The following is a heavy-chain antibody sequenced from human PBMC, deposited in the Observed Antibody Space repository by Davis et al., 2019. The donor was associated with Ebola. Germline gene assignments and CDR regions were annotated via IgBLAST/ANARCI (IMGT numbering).Heavy chain of an antibody. CDR3: ARVKYQLLLVTWP. D-gene: IGHD2-2*01. CDR1: GGSISSGGYY. CDR2: IYYSGST. Sequence: MPSETLSLTCTVSGGSISSGGYYWSWIRQHPGKGLEWIGYIYYSGSTYYNPSLKSRVTISVDTSKNQFSLKLSSVTAADTAVYYCARVKYQLLLVTWPWGQGTLVTVSS. V-gene: IGHV4-31*03. J-gene: IGHJ5*02.